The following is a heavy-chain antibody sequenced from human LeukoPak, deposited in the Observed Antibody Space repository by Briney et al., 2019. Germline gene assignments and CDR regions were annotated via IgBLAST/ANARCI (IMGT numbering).Heavy chain of an antibody. V-gene: IGHV3-30*18. Sequence: GGSLRLSCAASGFTFNNYGMQWVRQTPGKGLEWVTVISHDGSVKHYADSVKGRFTISRDTSKNTVYLQMNSLRPEDTAVYYCAKGGTTYSSTWFDSWGQGTLVTVSS. CDR2: ISHDGSVK. J-gene: IGHJ5*01. D-gene: IGHD6-19*01. CDR3: AKGGTTYSSTWFDS. CDR1: GFTFNNYG.